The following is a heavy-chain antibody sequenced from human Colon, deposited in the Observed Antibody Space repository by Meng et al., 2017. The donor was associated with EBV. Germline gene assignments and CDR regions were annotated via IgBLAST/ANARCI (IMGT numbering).Heavy chain of an antibody. V-gene: IGHV4-30-4*01. CDR2: IHHSGSA. CDR3: ASFDHIPRRNYFDY. D-gene: IGHD2-21*01. CDR1: GGSMSSGNYY. Sequence: QAQLQESGPGLVGPSQTLSLTCTVSGGSMSSGNYYWSWIRQPPGKGLEWIGYIHHSGSAYYNPSLKSRVSISVDTSKNQFSLNLNSMTAADTAVYYCASFDHIPRRNYFDYWGQGTLVTVSS. J-gene: IGHJ4*02.